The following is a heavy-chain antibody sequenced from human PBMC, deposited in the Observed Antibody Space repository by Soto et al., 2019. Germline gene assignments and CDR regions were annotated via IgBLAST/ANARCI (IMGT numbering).Heavy chain of an antibody. CDR2: IYWDDDK. CDR3: AHSGTEVNIGNAFDI. D-gene: IGHD1-7*01. CDR1: GFSLSTRGVG. V-gene: IGHV2-5*02. J-gene: IGHJ3*02. Sequence: QITLKESGPTLVKPTQTLTLTCTFSGFSLSTRGVGVGWIRQPPGKALEWLALIYWDDDKRYSPSLNSRFTTTKDPYKIQVVLTMTTTAPVDTATYYCAHSGTEVNIGNAFDIWGQGTMDPVSS.